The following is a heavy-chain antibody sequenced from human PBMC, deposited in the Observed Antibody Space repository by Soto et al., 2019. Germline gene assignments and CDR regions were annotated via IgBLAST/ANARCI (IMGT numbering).Heavy chain of an antibody. CDR3: VRGGGGGLFDP. D-gene: IGHD2-15*01. CDR1: GFTFGDSY. J-gene: IGHJ5*02. V-gene: IGHV3-11*06. CDR2: ISPGSRYP. Sequence: VGSLRLSCAGSGFTFGDSYMSWIRQAPGKGLEWLSYISPGSRYPAYADSVKGRFTIPRDNAKRSLYLQMMSLTAEDTAIYYCVRGGGGGLFDPWGQGTMVTVSS.